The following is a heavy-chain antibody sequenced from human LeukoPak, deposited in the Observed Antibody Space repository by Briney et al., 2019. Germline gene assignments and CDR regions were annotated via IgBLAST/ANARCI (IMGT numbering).Heavy chain of an antibody. CDR3: ARGGDGFSSSWYYFDY. J-gene: IGHJ4*02. D-gene: IGHD6-13*01. CDR2: ISAYNGNT. CDR1: GYTFTSCG. Sequence: ASVKVSCKASGYTFTSCGISWVRQAPGQGLEWMGWISAYNGNTNYAQKLQGRVTMTTDTSTSTAYMELRSLRSDDTAVYYCARGGDGFSSSWYYFDYWGQGTLVTVSS. V-gene: IGHV1-18*01.